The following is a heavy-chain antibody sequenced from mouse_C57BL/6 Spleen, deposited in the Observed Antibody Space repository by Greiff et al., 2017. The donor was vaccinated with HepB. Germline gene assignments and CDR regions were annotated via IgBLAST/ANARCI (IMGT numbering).Heavy chain of an antibody. CDR3: ARYQTDYAMDY. V-gene: IGHV1-50*01. Sequence: QVQLQQSGAELVKPGASVKLSCKASGYTFTSYWMQWVKQRPGQGLEWIGEIDPSDSYTNYNQKFKGKATLTVDTSSSTAYMQLSSLTSEDSAVYYCARYQTDYAMDYWGQGTSVTVSS. CDR2: IDPSDSYT. CDR1: GYTFTSYW. D-gene: IGHD3-2*01. J-gene: IGHJ4*01.